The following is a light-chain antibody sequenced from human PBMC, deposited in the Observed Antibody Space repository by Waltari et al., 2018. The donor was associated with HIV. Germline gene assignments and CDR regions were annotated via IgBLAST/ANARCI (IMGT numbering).Light chain of an antibody. CDR3: AAWDDRVNAVL. J-gene: IGLJ2*01. CDR1: TSNIGNNV. CDR2: AAD. Sequence: QSVLPQPTSVSAAPGQKVIISCSGATSNIGNNVVSLDQQLPEPAPRIIFYAADKRPSGPRDRFSGSKSGTSATLAITGLQIADEGHYYCAAWDDRVNAVLFGGETRLTVL. V-gene: IGLV1-51*01.